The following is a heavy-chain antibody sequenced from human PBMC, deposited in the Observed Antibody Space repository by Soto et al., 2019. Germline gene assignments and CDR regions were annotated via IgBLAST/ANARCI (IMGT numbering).Heavy chain of an antibody. J-gene: IGHJ3*02. CDR1: GGSISSYY. CDR2: IYYSGST. D-gene: IGHD3-22*01. Sequence: SETLSLTCTVSGGSISSYYWSWIRQPPGKGLEWIGYIYYSGSTNYNPSLKSRVTISVDTSKNQFSLKLSSVTAADTAVYYCARDLPYYYDSSGYRGRDAFDIWGQGTMVTVSS. CDR3: ARDLPYYYDSSGYRGRDAFDI. V-gene: IGHV4-59*01.